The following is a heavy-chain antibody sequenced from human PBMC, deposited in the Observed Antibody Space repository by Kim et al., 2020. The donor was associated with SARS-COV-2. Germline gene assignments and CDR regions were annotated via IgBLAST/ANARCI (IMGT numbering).Heavy chain of an antibody. CDR3: ARVEEQWLGNYFDY. CDR1: GGSISSSSYY. CDR2: IYYSGST. J-gene: IGHJ4*02. D-gene: IGHD6-19*01. Sequence: SETLSLTCTVSGGSISSSSYYWGWIRQPPGKGLEWIGSIYYSGSTYYNPSLKSRVTISVDTSKNQFSLKLSSVTAADTAVYYCARVEEQWLGNYFDYWGQGTLVTVSS. V-gene: IGHV4-39*07.